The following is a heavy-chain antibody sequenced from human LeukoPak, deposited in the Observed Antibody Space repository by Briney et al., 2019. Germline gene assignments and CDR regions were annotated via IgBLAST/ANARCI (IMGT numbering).Heavy chain of an antibody. CDR1: GRSISSGDYY. CDR3: ARDYYGYPWFDP. Sequence: SQTLSLTCTVSGRSISSGDYYWSRIRQPPGKGLEWIGCIYYSGRTYYNPSLKRRVTISVDTSKNQFSVKLSSVTAADTVVYYCARDYYGYPWFDPWGQGTRVTVSS. V-gene: IGHV4-30-4*01. CDR2: IYYSGRT. D-gene: IGHD3-10*01. J-gene: IGHJ5*02.